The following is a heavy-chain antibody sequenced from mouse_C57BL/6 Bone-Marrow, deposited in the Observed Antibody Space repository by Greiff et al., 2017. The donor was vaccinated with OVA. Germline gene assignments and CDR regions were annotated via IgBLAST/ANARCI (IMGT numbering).Heavy chain of an antibody. J-gene: IGHJ1*03. CDR2: IHPSDSDT. Sequence: VQPQQPGAELVKPGASVKVSCKASGYTFTSYWMHWVKQRPGQGLEWIGRIHPSDSDTNYNQKFKGKATLTVDKSSSTAYMQLSSLTSEDSAVYYCAIEGDVGDWYFDVWGTGTTVTVSS. D-gene: IGHD3-3*01. CDR3: AIEGDVGDWYFDV. CDR1: GYTFTSYW. V-gene: IGHV1-74*01.